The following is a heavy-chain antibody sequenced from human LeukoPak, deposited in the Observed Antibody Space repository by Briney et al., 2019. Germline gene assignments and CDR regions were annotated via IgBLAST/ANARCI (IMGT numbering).Heavy chain of an antibody. D-gene: IGHD6-13*01. Sequence: ASVKVSCKASGYTFTSYGISWVRQAPGQGLEWMGWISAYNGNTNYAQKLQGRVTMTTDTSTSTAYMELRSLRSDDTAVYYCARPSSSWSYDAFDIWGQGTMVTVSS. CDR3: ARPSSSWSYDAFDI. CDR1: GYTFTSYG. J-gene: IGHJ3*02. V-gene: IGHV1-18*01. CDR2: ISAYNGNT.